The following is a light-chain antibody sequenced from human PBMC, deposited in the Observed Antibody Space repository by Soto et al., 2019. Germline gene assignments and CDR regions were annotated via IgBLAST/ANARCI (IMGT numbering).Light chain of an antibody. CDR3: QQYGGSPPYT. J-gene: IGKJ2*01. CDR2: GAS. V-gene: IGKV3-20*01. Sequence: EIVLTQSPGTLSLSPGERATLSCRASQSVSSSYLAWYQQKPGQAPRLLIYGASSRATGIPDRFSGSVSGTDFTLTISRLEPEGFAVYYCQQYGGSPPYTFGQGTKLEIK. CDR1: QSVSSSY.